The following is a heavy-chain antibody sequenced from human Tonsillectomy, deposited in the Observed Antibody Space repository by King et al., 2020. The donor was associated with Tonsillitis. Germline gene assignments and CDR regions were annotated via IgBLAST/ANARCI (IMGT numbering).Heavy chain of an antibody. CDR3: ARTAPYYYGSGSYVLDY. J-gene: IGHJ4*02. CDR1: GGTFSSYA. V-gene: IGHV1-69*09. Sequence: VQLVQSGAEVKKPGASVKVSCKASGGTFSSYAISWVRQAPGQGLEWMGRIIPILGIANYAQKFQGRVTITADKSTSTAYMELSSLRSEDTAVYYCARTAPYYYGSGSYVLDYWGQGTLVPVS. CDR2: IIPILGIA. D-gene: IGHD3-10*01.